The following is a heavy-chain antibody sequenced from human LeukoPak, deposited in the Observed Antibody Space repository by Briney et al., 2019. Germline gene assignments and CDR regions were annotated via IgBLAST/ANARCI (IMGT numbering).Heavy chain of an antibody. CDR1: GYTFTSYG. D-gene: IGHD3-22*01. CDR3: PRDYEGNYYDSSGYSY. CDR2: ISAYNGNT. V-gene: IGHV1-18*01. J-gene: IGHJ4*02. Sequence: GASVKVSCKASGYTFTSYGISWVRQAPGQGLEWMGWISAYNGNTNYAQKLQGRVTMTTDTSTSTAYMERRSLRSHDTAVYYCPRDYEGNYYDSSGYSYWGQGTLVTVSS.